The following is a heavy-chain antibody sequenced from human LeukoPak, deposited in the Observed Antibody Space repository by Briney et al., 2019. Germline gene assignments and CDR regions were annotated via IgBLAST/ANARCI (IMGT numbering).Heavy chain of an antibody. CDR3: ARGQRGYSYGNYFAY. Sequence: ASVKVSCKASGYTFTGYYMHWVRQAPGQGLEGMGWINPNSGGTNYAQKFQGRVTMTRDTSISTAYMELSRLRSDDTAVYYCARGQRGYSYGNYFAYWGEGTLVTVSS. CDR2: INPNSGGT. V-gene: IGHV1-2*02. D-gene: IGHD5-18*01. CDR1: GYTFTGYY. J-gene: IGHJ4*02.